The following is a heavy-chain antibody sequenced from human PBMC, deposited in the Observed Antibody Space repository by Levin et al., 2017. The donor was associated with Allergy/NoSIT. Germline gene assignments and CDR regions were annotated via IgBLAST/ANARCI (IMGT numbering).Heavy chain of an antibody. V-gene: IGHV1-69*04. D-gene: IGHD2-2*02. CDR1: GGTFSSYT. CDR2: IIPILGIA. J-gene: IGHJ5*02. Sequence: GGSLRLSCKASGGTFSSYTISWVRQAPGQGLEWMGRIIPILGIANYAQKFQGRVTITADKSTSTAYMELSSLRSEDTAVYYCARDIPNTIVVVPAAINWFDPWGQGTLVTVSS. CDR3: ARDIPNTIVVVPAAINWFDP.